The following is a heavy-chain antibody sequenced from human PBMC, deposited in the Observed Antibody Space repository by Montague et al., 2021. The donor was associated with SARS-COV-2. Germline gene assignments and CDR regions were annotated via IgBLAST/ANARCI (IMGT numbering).Heavy chain of an antibody. D-gene: IGHD6-13*01. V-gene: IGHV4-34*01. Sequence: SETLSLTCAVYGGSFSGYYWSWIRQPPGKGLEWIGEINHSGSTNYNPSPKSRVTISVDTAKNQFSLKLSSVTAADTAVYYCARGSYSSSWYGPKYYFDYWGQGTLVTVSS. CDR2: INHSGST. J-gene: IGHJ4*02. CDR1: GGSFSGYY. CDR3: ARGSYSSSWYGPKYYFDY.